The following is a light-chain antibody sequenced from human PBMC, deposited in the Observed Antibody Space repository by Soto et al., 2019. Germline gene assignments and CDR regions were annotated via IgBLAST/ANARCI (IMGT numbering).Light chain of an antibody. CDR1: QIVSSSY. Sequence: EIVLTQSPGPLSLSPGERATLSCRASQIVSSSYLAWYQQKPGQAPRLLIYATSSRATGIPDRFSGSGSGTDFTVTISRLEPEDFAVYYCQQYGSSPWTFGQGTKVEIK. J-gene: IGKJ1*01. CDR2: ATS. V-gene: IGKV3-20*01. CDR3: QQYGSSPWT.